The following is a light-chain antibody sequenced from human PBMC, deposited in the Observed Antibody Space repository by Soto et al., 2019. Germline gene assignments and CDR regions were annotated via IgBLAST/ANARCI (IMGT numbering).Light chain of an antibody. CDR3: QQFGSSLLT. V-gene: IGKV3-20*01. CDR1: QSIGSSY. CDR2: GTS. J-gene: IGKJ1*01. Sequence: ENVLTQSPGTLSLSPGERATLSCRASQSIGSSYLAWYQQKPGHAPRLIIYGTSSRATGIPDRFSGSGSGTDFTLTISRLEPEDFAVYYCQQFGSSLLTFGHGTKVEIK.